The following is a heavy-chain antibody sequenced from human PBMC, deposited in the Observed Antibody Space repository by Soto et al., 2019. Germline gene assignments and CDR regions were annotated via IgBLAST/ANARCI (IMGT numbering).Heavy chain of an antibody. Sequence: QVHLQGSGPGQVKPSETLSLTCTVSGGSISNHYLIWIRQPPGKGLEWIGYFSNSGTTKFNPALQSRVTIPANTSKIHFPLKLTSVPAAARAVYFWGRALSLGGVGVGAKGTGVTVSS. CDR2: FSNSGTT. V-gene: IGHV4-59*11. D-gene: IGHD1-26*01. CDR1: GGSISNHY. CDR3: GRALSLGGVGV. J-gene: IGHJ3*01.